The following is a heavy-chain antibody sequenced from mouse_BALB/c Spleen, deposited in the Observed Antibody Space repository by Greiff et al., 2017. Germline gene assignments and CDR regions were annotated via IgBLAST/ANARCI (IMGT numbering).Heavy chain of an antibody. CDR1: GFTFSSYA. D-gene: IGHD4-1*01. CDR2: ISSGGST. V-gene: IGHV5-6-5*01. Sequence: EVKLVESGGGLVKPGGSLKLSCAASGFTFSSYAMSWVRQTPEKRLEWVASISSGGSTYYPDSVKGRFTISRDNARNILYLQMSSLRAEDTAMYYGARGAAGTRGFDYWGQGTTLTVSS. J-gene: IGHJ2*01. CDR3: ARGAAGTRGFDY.